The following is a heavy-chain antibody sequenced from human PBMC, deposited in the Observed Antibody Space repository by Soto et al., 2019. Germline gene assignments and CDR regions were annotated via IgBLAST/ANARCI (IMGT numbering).Heavy chain of an antibody. V-gene: IGHV4-34*01. Sequence: SETLSLTCAVYGGSFSGYYWSWIRQPPGKGLEWIGEINHSGSTNYNPSLKSRVTISVDTSKNQFSLKLSSVTAADTAVYYCARERKGSPPWAFDIWGQGTMVTVSS. CDR3: ARERKGSPPWAFDI. J-gene: IGHJ3*02. D-gene: IGHD1-26*01. CDR1: GGSFSGYY. CDR2: INHSGST.